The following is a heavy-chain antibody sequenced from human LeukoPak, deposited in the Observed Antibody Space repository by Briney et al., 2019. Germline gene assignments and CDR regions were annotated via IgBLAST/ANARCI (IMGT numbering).Heavy chain of an antibody. CDR1: GTTFDSHY. V-gene: IGHV3-7*01. D-gene: IGHD1-26*01. Sequence: GSLRLSCAASGTTFDSHYMTWVRQTPEKGLEWVANINQDGSEKNYVDSVKGRFTISRDNAKKSLYLQINSLRAEDTAVYYCASAAGWESAYWGQGTLVTVSS. J-gene: IGHJ4*02. CDR2: INQDGSEK. CDR3: ASAAGWESAY.